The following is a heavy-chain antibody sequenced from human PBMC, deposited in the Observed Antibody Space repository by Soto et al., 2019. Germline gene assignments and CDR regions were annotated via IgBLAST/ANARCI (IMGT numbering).Heavy chain of an antibody. CDR2: ISYDGTNK. J-gene: IGHJ6*02. Sequence: QVQLVESGGGVVQPGRSLRLSCAASGFTFSSYGMHWVRQAPGKGLEWVAVISYDGTNKYYADSVKGRFTISRDNSKNTLFLQMSSLRAEDTAVYYCARGPGEGFVLLYGMNVWGQGTTVTVSS. CDR3: ARGPGEGFVLLYGMNV. V-gene: IGHV3-30*03. D-gene: IGHD1-26*01. CDR1: GFTFSSYG.